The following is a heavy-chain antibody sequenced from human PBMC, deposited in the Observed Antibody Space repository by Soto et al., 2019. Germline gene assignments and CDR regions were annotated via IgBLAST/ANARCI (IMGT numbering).Heavy chain of an antibody. J-gene: IGHJ6*02. CDR2: ISYDGSNK. CDR1: GFTFSSYA. V-gene: IGHV3-30-3*01. CDR3: ARDQDYGMDV. Sequence: GGSLRLSCAASGFTFSSYAMHWVRQAPGKGLEWVAVISYDGSNKYYADSVKGRFTISRDNSKNTLYLQMNSLRAEDTAVYYCARDQDYGMDVWGQGTTVTVSS.